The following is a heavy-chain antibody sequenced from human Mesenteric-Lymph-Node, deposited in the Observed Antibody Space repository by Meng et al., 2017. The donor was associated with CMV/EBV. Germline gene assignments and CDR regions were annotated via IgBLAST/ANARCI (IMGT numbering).Heavy chain of an antibody. J-gene: IGHJ6*02. CDR1: GFTFSSYS. Sequence: GESLKISCAAPGFTFSSYSMNWVRQAPGKGLEWVSSISSSSSYIYYADSVKGRFTISRDNAKNSLYLQMNSLRAEDTAVYYCASVLEYSSGWYKRGYYYGMDVWGQGTTVTVSS. D-gene: IGHD6-19*01. CDR2: ISSSSSYI. V-gene: IGHV3-21*01. CDR3: ASVLEYSSGWYKRGYYYGMDV.